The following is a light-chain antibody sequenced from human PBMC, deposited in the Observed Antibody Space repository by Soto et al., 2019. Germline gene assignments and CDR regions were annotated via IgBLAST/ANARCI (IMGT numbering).Light chain of an antibody. CDR3: RQSLTTPTT. CDR1: QTITKY. J-gene: IGKJ2*01. CDR2: AAS. Sequence: DIQMTQSPSSLSASVGDRVTMTCRASQTITKYLHWYQQKPGKAPKLLIYAASTFQSGVPSRFSGSGSGTEFTLTNSSLQPEDFATYYCRQSLTTPTTFGQGTKLDIK. V-gene: IGKV1-39*01.